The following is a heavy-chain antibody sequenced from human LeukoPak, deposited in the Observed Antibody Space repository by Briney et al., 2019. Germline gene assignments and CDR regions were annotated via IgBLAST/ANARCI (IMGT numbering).Heavy chain of an antibody. D-gene: IGHD6-19*01. CDR1: GFTFSSYE. Sequence: GGSLRLSCEASGFTFSSYEMNWVRQAPGKGLEWVSYISSSGSTIYYADSVKGRFTISRDNAKNSLYLQMNSLRAEDTAVYYCARSVRGLAVASHFDYWGQGTLVTVSS. CDR2: ISSSGSTI. J-gene: IGHJ4*02. V-gene: IGHV3-48*03. CDR3: ARSVRGLAVASHFDY.